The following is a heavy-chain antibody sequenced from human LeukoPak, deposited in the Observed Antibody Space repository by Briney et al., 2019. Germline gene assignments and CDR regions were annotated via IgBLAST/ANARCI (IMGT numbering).Heavy chain of an antibody. CDR2: INPNSGGT. CDR3: ARASITDRITPFDY. Sequence: ASVKVSCKASGYTFTGYYMHWVRQAPGQGLEWMGWINPNSGGTNYAQKFQGRVTMTRDTSISTAYMELSRLRSDDTAVYYCARASITDRITPFDYWGQGTLVTVSS. J-gene: IGHJ4*02. CDR1: GYTFTGYY. D-gene: IGHD1-14*01. V-gene: IGHV1-2*02.